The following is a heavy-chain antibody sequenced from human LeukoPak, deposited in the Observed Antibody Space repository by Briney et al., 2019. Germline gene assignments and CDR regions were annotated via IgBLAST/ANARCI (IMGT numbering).Heavy chain of an antibody. D-gene: IGHD3-10*01. CDR3: ARGGYKDF. J-gene: IGHJ4*02. V-gene: IGHV4-59*12. Sequence: PSETLSLTCTVSGGSISSYYWSWIRQPPGKGLEWIAEIHHSGVTNYNPSLKSRVTISIDKSENQFSLKLNSVTAADTAVYYCARGGYKDFWGQGTLVTVSS. CDR2: IHHSGVT. CDR1: GGSISSYY.